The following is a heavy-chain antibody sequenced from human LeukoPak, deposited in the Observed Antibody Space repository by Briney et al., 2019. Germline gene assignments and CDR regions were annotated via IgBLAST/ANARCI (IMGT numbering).Heavy chain of an antibody. J-gene: IGHJ6*03. CDR2: IIPIYGTP. CDR3: ARGKLGYYYYHMDA. CDR1: GGTLSGYA. D-gene: IGHD3-3*02. Sequence: SVXVSCKASGGTLSGYAISWVRQAPGQGLEWMGGIIPIYGTPHSAQKFQGRVTITTDESTSTAFVDLSSLRSEDTAVYYCARGKLGYYYYHMDAWGKGTTVTVSS. V-gene: IGHV1-69*05.